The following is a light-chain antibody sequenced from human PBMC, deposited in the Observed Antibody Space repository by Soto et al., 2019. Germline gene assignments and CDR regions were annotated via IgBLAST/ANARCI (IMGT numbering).Light chain of an antibody. CDR1: SSDVGGHDY. V-gene: IGLV2-8*01. CDR2: EVN. CDR3: SSYVTGNSLI. Sequence: QSALTQPPSASGSHGQSVTISCTGTSSDVGGHDYVSWYQQHPGKVPKLMIYEVNKRPSGVPDRFSGSKFGNTASLTVSGLQAEDEADYYCSSYVTGNSLIFGGGTNLTVL. J-gene: IGLJ2*01.